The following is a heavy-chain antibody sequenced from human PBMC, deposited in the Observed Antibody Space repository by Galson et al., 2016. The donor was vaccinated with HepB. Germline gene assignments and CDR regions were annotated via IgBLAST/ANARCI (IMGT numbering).Heavy chain of an antibody. D-gene: IGHD2-8*01. J-gene: IGHJ6*02. CDR2: ISYDGSNK. V-gene: IGHV3-30*18. Sequence: VRQAPGKGLEWVAVISYDGSNKYYADSVKGRFTTSRDNSKNTLDLQMNSLRAEDTAVYYCAKDSLVYAIDHYYGMDVWGQGTTVTVSS. CDR3: AKDSLVYAIDHYYGMDV.